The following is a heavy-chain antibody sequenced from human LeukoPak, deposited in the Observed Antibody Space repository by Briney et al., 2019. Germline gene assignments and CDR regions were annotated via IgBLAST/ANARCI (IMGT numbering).Heavy chain of an antibody. CDR3: ARLRYYYNIWYDY. CDR2: TNHSGST. J-gene: IGHJ4*02. V-gene: IGHV4-34*01. D-gene: IGHD3-22*01. CDR1: GGSSAGFY. Sequence: PETLSLTCALYGGSSAGFYGSWIRPPPGSGRGWIGETNHSGSTNYTPSLKSRVTTSVDSSKKQFSLKLSSVTAADAAVYYCARLRYYYNIWYDYWSQGTLLTVSS.